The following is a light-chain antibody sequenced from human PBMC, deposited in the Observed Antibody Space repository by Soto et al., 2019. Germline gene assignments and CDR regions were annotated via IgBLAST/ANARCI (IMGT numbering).Light chain of an antibody. Sequence: QSALTQPASVSGSPGQSITISCTGTSSDVGGYNYVSWYQQHPGKAPKLMIYEVSYRPSGVSNRFSGSKSDNMASLTISGLQAEDEADYYCSSYTSRSTLYVFGTGTKLTVL. V-gene: IGLV2-14*01. CDR3: SSYTSRSTLYV. CDR2: EVS. J-gene: IGLJ1*01. CDR1: SSDVGGYNY.